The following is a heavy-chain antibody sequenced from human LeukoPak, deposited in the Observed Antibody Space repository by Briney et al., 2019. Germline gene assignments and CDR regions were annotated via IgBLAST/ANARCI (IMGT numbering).Heavy chain of an antibody. Sequence: GGSLSLSCAASGFTFSSYSMNWVRQAPGKGLEWVSSISSSSSYIYYADSVKGRFTISRDNAKNSLYLQMNSLRAEDTAVYYCAKTPTGGSNWFDPWGQGTLVTVSS. J-gene: IGHJ5*02. CDR3: AKTPTGGSNWFDP. V-gene: IGHV3-21*01. CDR2: ISSSSSYI. D-gene: IGHD1-1*01. CDR1: GFTFSSYS.